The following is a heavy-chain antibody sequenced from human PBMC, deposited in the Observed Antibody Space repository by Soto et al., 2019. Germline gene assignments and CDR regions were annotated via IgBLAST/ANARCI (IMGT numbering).Heavy chain of an antibody. D-gene: IGHD6-6*01. Sequence: GASVKVSCKASGYTFNGYYMHWVRQAPGQGLEWMGWINPNSGGTNYAQKFQGWVTMTRDTSISTAYMELSRLRSDDTAVYYCAREGVSSIATIGYGMDVWGQGTTVTVSS. CDR3: AREGVSSIATIGYGMDV. V-gene: IGHV1-2*04. J-gene: IGHJ6*02. CDR2: INPNSGGT. CDR1: GYTFNGYY.